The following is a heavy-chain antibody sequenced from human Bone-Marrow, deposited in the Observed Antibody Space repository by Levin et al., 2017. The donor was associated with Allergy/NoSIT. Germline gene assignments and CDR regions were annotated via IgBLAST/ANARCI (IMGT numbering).Heavy chain of an antibody. CDR2: IKQDGSDK. D-gene: IGHD1-26*01. Sequence: GGSLRLSCAASGFTFSNYWMNWVRQAPGKGLEWVANIKQDGSDKYYVASVKGRFTISRDNAKNSLYLQMNSLSAEDTAVYYCARGRYSGTYFGAFDMWGQGTVVTVSS. J-gene: IGHJ3*02. V-gene: IGHV3-7*01. CDR1: GFTFSNYW. CDR3: ARGRYSGTYFGAFDM.